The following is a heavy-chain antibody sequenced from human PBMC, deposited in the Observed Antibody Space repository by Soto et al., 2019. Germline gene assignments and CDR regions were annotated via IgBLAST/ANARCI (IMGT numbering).Heavy chain of an antibody. V-gene: IGHV3-33*01. D-gene: IGHD2-15*01. J-gene: IGHJ5*02. CDR1: GFTFSSYG. CDR3: ARVLVGCSGGSCDTSWFDP. Sequence: GGFLRLSCAASGFTFSSYGMHWVRQAPGKGLEWVAVIWYDGSNKYYADSVKGRFTISRDNSKNTLYLQMNSLRAEDTAVYYCARVLVGCSGGSCDTSWFDPWGQGTLVTVSS. CDR2: IWYDGSNK.